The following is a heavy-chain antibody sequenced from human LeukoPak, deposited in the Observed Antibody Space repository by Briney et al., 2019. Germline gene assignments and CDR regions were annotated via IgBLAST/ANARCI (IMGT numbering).Heavy chain of an antibody. Sequence: GRSLRLSCAASGFAFSNYDMHWVRQAPGKGLEWVALIWYDESNKYYADSVKGRFTISRDNSKNTLYLQMNSLRVEDTAVYYCARGKLGSFDIWGQGTLVTVSS. CDR2: IWYDESNK. V-gene: IGHV3-33*01. CDR1: GFAFSNYD. CDR3: ARGKLGSFDI. J-gene: IGHJ3*02. D-gene: IGHD3-10*01.